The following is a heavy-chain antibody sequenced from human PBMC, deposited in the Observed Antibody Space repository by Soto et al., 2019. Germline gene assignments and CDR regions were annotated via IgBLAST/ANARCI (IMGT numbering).Heavy chain of an antibody. CDR2: IYSGGNT. J-gene: IGHJ4*02. V-gene: IGHV3-66*01. CDR1: GFTISSNY. D-gene: IGHD3-9*01. CDR3: ATLTKYDILTGYYPC. Sequence: EVQLVESGGGLVQPGGSLRLSCAASGFTISSNYMSWVRQAPGKGLEWVSVIYSGGNTYYADSVKGRFTTSRDNSKNTLYLQMNRLRAEDTAVYYCATLTKYDILTGYYPCWGQGTLVTVSS.